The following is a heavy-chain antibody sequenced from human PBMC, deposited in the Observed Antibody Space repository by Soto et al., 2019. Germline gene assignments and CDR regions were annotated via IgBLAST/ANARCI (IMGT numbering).Heavy chain of an antibody. CDR1: GFTFSDGW. Sequence: EVQLVESGGGLVKPGGSLRLSCAASGFTFSDGWMNWVRQAPGKGLEWVGRIKSKISGGTADYVAPVIGRFTISRDDSKNTVYLQMNSLKIEDTAVYYCTTTGGRLHSDPFDYWGQGALVTVSS. CDR2: IKSKISGGTA. V-gene: IGHV3-15*07. CDR3: TTTGGRLHSDPFDY. D-gene: IGHD2-8*02. J-gene: IGHJ4*02.